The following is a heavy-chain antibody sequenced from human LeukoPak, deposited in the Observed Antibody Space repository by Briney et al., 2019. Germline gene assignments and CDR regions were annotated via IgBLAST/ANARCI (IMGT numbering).Heavy chain of an antibody. J-gene: IGHJ3*02. Sequence: PGGSLRLSCAASGFTFSSYSMNWVRQAPGKGLEWVSSISSSSSYIYYADSVKGRFTISRDNAKNSLYLQMNSLRAEDTAVYYCARRDLGIAAADWLFDIWGQGTMVTVSS. CDR3: ARRDLGIAAADWLFDI. CDR2: ISSSSSYI. CDR1: GFTFSSYS. D-gene: IGHD6-13*01. V-gene: IGHV3-21*01.